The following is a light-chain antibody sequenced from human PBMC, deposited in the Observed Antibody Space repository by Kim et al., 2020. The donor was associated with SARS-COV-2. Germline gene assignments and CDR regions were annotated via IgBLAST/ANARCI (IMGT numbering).Light chain of an antibody. V-gene: IGKV1-6*01. CDR2: ATS. Sequence: AIQMTQSPSSLSASVGDRVTITCRASQGIRNDLGWYQQKPGRAPNLLIYATSTLQSGVPSRFSGSGSGTDFTLTISSLQPEDVATYYGLQDYDYPLTFGGGTKVDI. CDR3: LQDYDYPLT. CDR1: QGIRND. J-gene: IGKJ4*01.